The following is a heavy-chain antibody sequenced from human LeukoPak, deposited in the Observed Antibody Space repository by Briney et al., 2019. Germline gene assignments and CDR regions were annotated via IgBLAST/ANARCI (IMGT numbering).Heavy chain of an antibody. V-gene: IGHV4-59*08. D-gene: IGHD5-24*01. CDR2: IYYSGST. CDR1: GASISSYY. CDR3: ARRDGYNYNWFDP. J-gene: IGHJ5*02. Sequence: SETLSLTCTVSGASISSYYWSWIRQPPGKGLEWIGYIYYSGSTNCNPSLKSRVTISVDTSKNQFSLNLSSVTVADTAVYYCARRDGYNYNWFDPWGQGTLVTVSS.